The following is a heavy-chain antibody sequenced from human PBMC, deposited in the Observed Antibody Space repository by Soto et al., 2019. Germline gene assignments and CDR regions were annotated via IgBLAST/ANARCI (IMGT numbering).Heavy chain of an antibody. CDR3: ARGPIMVRGVTRSLSYFDS. V-gene: IGHV1-8*01. CDR1: GYTFTSYD. J-gene: IGHJ4*02. CDR2: MNPNSGNT. Sequence: ASVKVSCKASGYTFTSYDINWVRQATGQGLEWMGWMNPNSGNTGYAQKFQGRVTMTRNTSISTAYMELSSLRSEHTAVYYCARGPIMVRGVTRSLSYFDSWGQGTLVPVSS. D-gene: IGHD3-10*01.